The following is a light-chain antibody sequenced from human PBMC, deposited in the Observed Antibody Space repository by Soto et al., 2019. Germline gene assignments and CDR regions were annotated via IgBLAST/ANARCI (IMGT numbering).Light chain of an antibody. CDR3: QNYNVAPSWT. CDR2: AAS. J-gene: IGKJ1*01. Sequence: IRVNHSLSSLSASKGDRVIITCRASQGISSYLAWYQQKPGKAPKLLIYAASTLQSGVPSRFSGSGSGTILTPAISSLQPEDVATYFCQNYNVAPSWTFGQGSIVDIK. CDR1: QGISSY. V-gene: IGKV1-8*01.